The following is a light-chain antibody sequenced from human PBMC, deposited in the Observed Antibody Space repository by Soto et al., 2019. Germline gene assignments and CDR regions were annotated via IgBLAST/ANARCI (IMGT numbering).Light chain of an antibody. J-gene: IGKJ3*01. V-gene: IGKV3-15*01. CDR1: QSVSSD. CDR3: QQLNSYPLT. CDR2: GAS. Sequence: EIVLTQSPGTLSLSPGQRATLSCRASQSVSSDLAWYHQKPGQAPRLLIYGASTRATGIPARFSGSGSGTEFTLTIDSLQSEDFATYYCQQLNSYPLTFGPGTKVDIK.